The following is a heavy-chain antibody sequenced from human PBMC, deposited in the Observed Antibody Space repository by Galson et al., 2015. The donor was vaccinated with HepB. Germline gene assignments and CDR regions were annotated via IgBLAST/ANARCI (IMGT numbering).Heavy chain of an antibody. CDR1: GGTFSSYA. Sequence: SVKVSCKASGGTFSSYAISWVRQAPGQGLEWMGGIIPIFGTANYAQKFQGRVTITADESTSTAYMELSSLRSEDTAVYYCARGIAAANPRHFYYYYGMDVWGQGTTVAVSS. CDR3: ARGIAAANPRHFYYYYGMDV. J-gene: IGHJ6*02. CDR2: IIPIFGTA. V-gene: IGHV1-69*13. D-gene: IGHD6-13*01.